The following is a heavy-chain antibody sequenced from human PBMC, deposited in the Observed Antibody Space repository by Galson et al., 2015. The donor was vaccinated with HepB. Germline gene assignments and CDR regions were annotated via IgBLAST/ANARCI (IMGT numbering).Heavy chain of an antibody. CDR1: GGSISSSNW. J-gene: IGHJ4*02. CDR2: VYYRGYT. D-gene: IGHD2-15*01. V-gene: IGHV4-4*01. Sequence: ATLSLTCVVSGGSISSSNWWSWVRQPPGKGLEWIGVVYYRGYTNYSPSLKSPVTISVDKSTNQFSVKLRSVTAAGTAVYFCARVRDIGGLHYFDYWGQGTLVTVSS. CDR3: ARVRDIGGLHYFDY.